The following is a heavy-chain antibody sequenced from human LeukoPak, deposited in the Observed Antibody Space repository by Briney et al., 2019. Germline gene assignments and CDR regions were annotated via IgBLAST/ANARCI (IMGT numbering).Heavy chain of an antibody. Sequence: SETLSLTCSVSGDSISTSSYYWSWIRQPPGKGLEWIGYMYYSGSTNYNPSLKSRVTMSVDTSKNQFSLKLNSVTAADTAVYYCASLSEYCSAGSCYLGWFDPWGQGTLVTVSS. CDR3: ASLSEYCSAGSCYLGWFDP. V-gene: IGHV4-61*01. D-gene: IGHD2-15*01. CDR1: GDSISTSSYY. CDR2: MYYSGST. J-gene: IGHJ5*02.